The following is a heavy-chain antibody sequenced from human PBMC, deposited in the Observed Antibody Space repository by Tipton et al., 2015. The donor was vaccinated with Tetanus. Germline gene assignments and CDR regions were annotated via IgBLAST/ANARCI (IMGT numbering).Heavy chain of an antibody. D-gene: IGHD6-19*01. CDR1: GDAISTNSYF. Sequence: TLSLTCIVSGDAISTNSYFWGWIRQPPGKGLEWVGTITYSGSTYYNPSLQSRVTVSADTSKNQFSLRLTSVTAADSAFYYCAILPKHWLAPRGAPWGQGTLVTVSS. J-gene: IGHJ5*02. CDR2: ITYSGST. CDR3: AILPKHWLAPRGAP. V-gene: IGHV4-39*01.